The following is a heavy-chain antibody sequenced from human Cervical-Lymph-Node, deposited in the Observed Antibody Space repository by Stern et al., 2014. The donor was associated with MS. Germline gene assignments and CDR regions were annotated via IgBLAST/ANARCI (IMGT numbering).Heavy chain of an antibody. D-gene: IGHD2-15*01. V-gene: IGHV3-9*01. J-gene: IGHJ4*02. CDR1: GFTFDDYA. CDR2: ISWNSGNI. CDR3: AKDINLRGTYYFDY. Sequence: VQSGRSLRLSCAASGFTFDDYAMHWVRQAPGKGLEWVSGISWNSGNIGYADSVKGRFTISRDNAKNSLYLQMNSLRAEDTALYYCAKDINLRGTYYFDYWGQGTLVTVSS.